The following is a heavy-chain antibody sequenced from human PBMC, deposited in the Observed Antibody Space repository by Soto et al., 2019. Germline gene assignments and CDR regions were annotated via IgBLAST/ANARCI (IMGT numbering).Heavy chain of an antibody. CDR1: GFTFSNAW. CDR3: TTLSSWYDEYFQH. Sequence: GGSLRLSCAASGFTFSNAWMSWVRQAPGKGLEWVGRIKSKTDGGTTDYAAPVKGRFTISRDDSKNTLYLQMNSLKTEDTAVYYCTTLSSWYDEYFQHWGQGTLVTVSS. J-gene: IGHJ1*01. CDR2: IKSKTDGGTT. V-gene: IGHV3-15*01. D-gene: IGHD6-13*01.